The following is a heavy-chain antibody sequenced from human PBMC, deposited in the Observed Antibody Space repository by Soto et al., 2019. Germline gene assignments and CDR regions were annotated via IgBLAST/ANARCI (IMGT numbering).Heavy chain of an antibody. CDR2: IKSKTDGGTT. CDR1: GFTFSNAW. CDR3: TTDRLVTMVRGKTTRRPH. D-gene: IGHD3-10*01. Sequence: GGSLRLFCAASGFTFSNAWMNWVRQAPGKGLEWVGRIKSKTDGGTTDYAAPVKGRFTISRDDSKNTLYLQMNSLKTEDTAVYYCTTDRLVTMVRGKTTRRPHWGQGTLVTVSS. J-gene: IGHJ4*02. V-gene: IGHV3-15*07.